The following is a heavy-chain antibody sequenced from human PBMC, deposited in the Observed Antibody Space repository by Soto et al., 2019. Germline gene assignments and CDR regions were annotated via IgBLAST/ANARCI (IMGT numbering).Heavy chain of an antibody. J-gene: IGHJ6*02. Sequence: SVKVSCKASGGTFSSYAISWVRQAPGQGLEWMGGIIPIFGTTNYAQKFQGRVTITADESTSTDYMELSSLRSEDTAVYYCARDSGRSGGSGGNYYYSYGMDVSRQGPTFTVSS. CDR3: ARDSGRSGGSGGNYYYSYGMDV. D-gene: IGHD2-15*01. V-gene: IGHV1-69*13. CDR1: GGTFSSYA. CDR2: IIPIFGTT.